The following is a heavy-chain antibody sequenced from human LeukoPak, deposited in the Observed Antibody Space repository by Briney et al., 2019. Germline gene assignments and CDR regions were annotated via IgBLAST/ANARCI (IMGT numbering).Heavy chain of an antibody. CDR1: GFTFNDHA. CDR3: ARASYYYDTTGLGAVDV. Sequence: PGRSLRLSCAASGFTFNDHAMYWVRQAPGKGLEWVSGINWNSDRIGYADSVKGRFTISRDDAKNSLSLQMNSLRAEDTALYYCARASYYYDTTGLGAVDVWGQGTMVTVSS. D-gene: IGHD3-22*01. J-gene: IGHJ3*01. V-gene: IGHV3-9*01. CDR2: INWNSDRI.